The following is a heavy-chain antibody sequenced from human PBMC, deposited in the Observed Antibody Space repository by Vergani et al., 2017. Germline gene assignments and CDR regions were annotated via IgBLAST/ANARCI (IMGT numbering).Heavy chain of an antibody. CDR3: ARDGSEGSDYGYFDY. Sequence: VQLVETGGGVVQPGGSLRHYCVTSGFSFNTYGAHWVRQAPGKGLEWVAFIGCDGRIKYNVESVKGRFTISRDTSKKTLSLQMRRLRADDTAVYYCARDGSEGSDYGYFDYWGQGTLVTVSS. CDR2: IGCDGRIK. V-gene: IGHV3-30*02. J-gene: IGHJ4*02. CDR1: GFSFNTYG. D-gene: IGHD4-17*01.